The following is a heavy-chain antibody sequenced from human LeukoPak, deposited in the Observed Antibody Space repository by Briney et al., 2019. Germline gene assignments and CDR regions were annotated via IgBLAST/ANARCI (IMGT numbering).Heavy chain of an antibody. CDR1: RFTFSTHS. V-gene: IGHV3-21*01. D-gene: IGHD5-18*01. CDR3: SRRRHTRYSYGYSFDY. Sequence: GWSLRLSCAASRFTFSTHSMTWLRKAPRKGLERVSSISSSSSYIYYADSVKSRFTISRDNAKNSLYLQMNSLRAEDTAFFFSSRRRHTRYSYGYSFDYWGQGTLVTVSS. CDR2: ISSSSSYI. J-gene: IGHJ4*02.